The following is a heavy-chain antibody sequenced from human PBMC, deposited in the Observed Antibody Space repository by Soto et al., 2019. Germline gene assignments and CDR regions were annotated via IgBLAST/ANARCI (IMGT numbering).Heavy chain of an antibody. J-gene: IGHJ4*02. V-gene: IGHV4-59*08. CDR2: IYYSGST. CDR3: ARRYGYSFDY. Sequence: QVQLQESGPGLVKPSETLSLTCTVSGGSISSYYWSWIRQPPGKGLEWIGYIYYSGSTNYNPALKSGVTISVDTSTNQFSLKLSSVTAADTAVYYCARRYGYSFDYWGQGSLVTVSS. CDR1: GGSISSYY. D-gene: IGHD1-1*01.